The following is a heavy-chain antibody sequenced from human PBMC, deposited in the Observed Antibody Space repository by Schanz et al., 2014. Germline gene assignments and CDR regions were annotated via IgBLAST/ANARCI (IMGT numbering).Heavy chain of an antibody. CDR3: AKGRFGELSAFDI. CDR2: ISGTGGDDT. V-gene: IGHV3-23*01. CDR1: GFTFSSYA. J-gene: IGHJ3*02. Sequence: EVQLLESGGGLVQPGGSLRLSCAASGFTFSSYAMSWVRQAPGKGLLWVSSISGTGGDDTYYADSVKGRFTISRDNSKNTLFLQMNSLRAEDTAVYYCAKGRFGELSAFDIWGQGTMXTVSS. D-gene: IGHD3-10*01.